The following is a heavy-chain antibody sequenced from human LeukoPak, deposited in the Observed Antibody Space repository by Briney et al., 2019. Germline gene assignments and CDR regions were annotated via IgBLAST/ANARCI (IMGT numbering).Heavy chain of an antibody. J-gene: IGHJ4*02. CDR3: ARADDYIWGSYRYSALDY. CDR2: IKQDGSEK. D-gene: IGHD3-16*02. CDR1: GFTFSSYW. V-gene: IGHV3-7*01. Sequence: PGGSLRLSCAASGFTFSSYWMSWVRQAPGKGLEWVANIKQDGSEKYYVDSVKGRFTISRDNAKNSLYLQMNSLRAEDTVVYYCARADDYIWGSYRYSALDYWGQGTLVTVSS.